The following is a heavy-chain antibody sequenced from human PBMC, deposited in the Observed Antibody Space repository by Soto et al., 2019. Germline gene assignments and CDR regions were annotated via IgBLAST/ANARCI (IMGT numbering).Heavy chain of an antibody. D-gene: IGHD5-12*01. J-gene: IGHJ6*02. CDR2: IIPILGIA. CDR1: GGTFSSYT. CDR3: ATLIVATIFVTPHNYGMDV. V-gene: IGHV1-69*02. Sequence: QVQLVQSGAEVKKPGSSVKVSCKASGGTFSSYTISWVRQAPGQGLEWMGRIIPILGIANYAQKFQGRVTITADKSTSTAYMELSSLRSEDTAVYYCATLIVATIFVTPHNYGMDVWGQGTTVTVSS.